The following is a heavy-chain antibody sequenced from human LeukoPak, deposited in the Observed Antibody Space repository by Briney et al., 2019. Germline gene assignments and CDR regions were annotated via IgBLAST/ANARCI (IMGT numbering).Heavy chain of an antibody. CDR1: GGSVSSSGYY. J-gene: IGHJ4*02. D-gene: IGHD3-22*01. V-gene: IGHV4-39*01. CDR2: IYYSGST. Sequence: PSETLSLTCTVSGGSVSSSGYYWGWIRQPPGKGLEWIGNIYYSGSTSYNPSLKSRVSISIDTSKNQFSLKLSSVTAADTAVYYCVTTPDSSGYYKPFDYWGQGTLVTVSS. CDR3: VTTPDSSGYYKPFDY.